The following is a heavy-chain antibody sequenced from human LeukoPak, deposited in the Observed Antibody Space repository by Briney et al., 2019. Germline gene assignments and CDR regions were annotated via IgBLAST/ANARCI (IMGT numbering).Heavy chain of an antibody. CDR1: GFTFSSYS. Sequence: PGGSLRLSCAASGFTFSSYSMNWVRQAPGKGLEWVSSISSSSSYIYYADSVKGRFTISRDNAKNSLYLQMNSLRAEDTAVYYCAKSGRAVAGTDYYYMDVWGKGTTVTVSS. D-gene: IGHD6-19*01. J-gene: IGHJ6*03. CDR2: ISSSSSYI. V-gene: IGHV3-21*01. CDR3: AKSGRAVAGTDYYYMDV.